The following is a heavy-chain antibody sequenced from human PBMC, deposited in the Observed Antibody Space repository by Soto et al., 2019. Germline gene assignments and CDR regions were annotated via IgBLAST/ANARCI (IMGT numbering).Heavy chain of an antibody. J-gene: IGHJ4*02. V-gene: IGHV4-59*01. CDR3: ARLYYDSSGYYPELDY. D-gene: IGHD3-22*01. CDR1: GGSISIYY. Sequence: SETLSLTCTVSGGSISIYYWSWIRHPPGKGLEWIGYIYYSGSTNYNPSLKSRVTISVDTSKNQFSLKLSSVTAADTAVYYCARLYYDSSGYYPELDYWGQGTLVTVSS. CDR2: IYYSGST.